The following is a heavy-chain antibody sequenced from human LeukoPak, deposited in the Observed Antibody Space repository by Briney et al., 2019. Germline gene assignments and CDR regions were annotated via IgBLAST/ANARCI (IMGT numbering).Heavy chain of an antibody. CDR1: GFTFSNYA. CDR2: ISYDESNK. D-gene: IGHD3-22*01. V-gene: IGHV3-30-3*01. Sequence: PGGSLRLSCAASGFTFSNYAMHWVRQAPGKGLEWVAVISYDESNKYYADSVKGRFTISRDNSKDTLYLQMNSLRAEDTAVYYCARADYYDTCGYYLYYFDYWGQGTLVTVSS. J-gene: IGHJ4*02. CDR3: ARADYYDTCGYYLYYFDY.